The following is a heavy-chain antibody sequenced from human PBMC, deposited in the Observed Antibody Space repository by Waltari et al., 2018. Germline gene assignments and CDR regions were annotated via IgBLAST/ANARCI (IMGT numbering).Heavy chain of an antibody. CDR2: INHSGST. D-gene: IGHD3-10*02. CDR3: ARARKRWLQCSRGQAFDY. V-gene: IGHV4-34*01. Sequence: QVQLQQWGAGLLKPSETLSLTCAVYGGSFSGYYWRWLRQPPGKGLEWIGEINHSGSTNYNTSLKSRVTISVDTSKNQFSLKLSSVTAADMAVYYCARARKRWLQCSRGQAFDYWGQGTLVTVSS. J-gene: IGHJ4*02. CDR1: GGSFSGYY.